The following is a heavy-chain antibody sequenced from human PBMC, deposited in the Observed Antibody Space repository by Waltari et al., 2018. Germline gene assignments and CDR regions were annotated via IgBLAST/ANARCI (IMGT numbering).Heavy chain of an antibody. V-gene: IGHV3-74*01. J-gene: IGHJ4*02. CDR1: LSRLGDSW. CDR2: INVDGGYI. Sequence: EVHLAESGGGVVQPGGSLRLSCTGSLSRLGDSWMHWSRQAPGKGLEWVSRINVDGGYISYGDSVKGRFTISRDNAKNTVFLQLNSLRADDTAVYFCARKAGSGYPYGPFYYDNWGQGTLVTVSS. CDR3: ARKAGSGYPYGPFYYDN. D-gene: IGHD5-12*01.